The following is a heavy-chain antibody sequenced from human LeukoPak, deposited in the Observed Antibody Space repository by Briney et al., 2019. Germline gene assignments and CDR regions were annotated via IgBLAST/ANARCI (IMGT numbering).Heavy chain of an antibody. D-gene: IGHD2-2*01. Sequence: SQTLSLTCTVSGGSISSGSHYWSWIRQPAGKGLEWIGRIYTSGSTNYNPSLKSRVTISVDTSKNQFSLKLNSVTAADTAVYYCARGHRGYCTSTSCDAFDIWDQGTMVTVSS. CDR2: IYTSGST. V-gene: IGHV4-61*02. CDR3: ARGHRGYCTSTSCDAFDI. J-gene: IGHJ3*02. CDR1: GGSISSGSHY.